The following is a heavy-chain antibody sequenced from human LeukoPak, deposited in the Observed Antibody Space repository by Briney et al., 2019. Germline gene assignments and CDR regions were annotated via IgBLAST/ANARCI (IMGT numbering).Heavy chain of an antibody. J-gene: IGHJ4*02. CDR3: ARARYSYGSAGY. CDR2: ISYDGSNK. CDR1: GFTFSSYA. V-gene: IGHV3-30-3*01. Sequence: GGSLRLSCAASGFTFSSYAMHWVRQAPGKGLEWVAVISYDGSNKYYADSVKGRFTISRDNSKNTLYLQMNNLRAEDTAVYYCARARYSYGSAGYWGQGTLVTVSS. D-gene: IGHD5-18*01.